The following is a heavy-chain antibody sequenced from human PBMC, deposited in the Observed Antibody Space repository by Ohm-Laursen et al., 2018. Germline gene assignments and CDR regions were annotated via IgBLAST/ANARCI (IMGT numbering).Heavy chain of an antibody. J-gene: IGHJ6*02. Sequence: SDTLSLTCSVSGGSISSYYWSWIRQPPGKGLEWIGYIYYSGSTNYNPSLKSRVTISVDTSKNQFSLKLSSVTAADTAVYYCAGGGSSGWYSYYYYGMDVWGQGTTVTVSS. D-gene: IGHD6-19*01. CDR2: IYYSGST. CDR3: AGGGSSGWYSYYYYGMDV. V-gene: IGHV4-59*07. CDR1: GGSISSYY.